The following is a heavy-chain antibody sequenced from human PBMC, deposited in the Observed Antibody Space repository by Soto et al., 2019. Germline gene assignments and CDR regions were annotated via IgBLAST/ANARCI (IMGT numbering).Heavy chain of an antibody. CDR3: ARSPDSGDYVDY. Sequence: QVQLQESGPRLVQPSETLSLTCSVSGGSVSSDSYYWSWIRQPPGAGLEWIGYIYFSGTTNYNPSLEGRVTILVDSSKNQFSLKLSSVTAADTAVYYCARSPDSGDYVDYWGQGTLVAVSS. D-gene: IGHD4-17*01. CDR1: GGSVSSDSYY. CDR2: IYFSGTT. V-gene: IGHV4-61*01. J-gene: IGHJ4*02.